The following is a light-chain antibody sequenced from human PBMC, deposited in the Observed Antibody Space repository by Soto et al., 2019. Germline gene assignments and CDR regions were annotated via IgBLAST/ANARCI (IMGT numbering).Light chain of an antibody. CDR3: SSYTTSSTRG. J-gene: IGLJ1*01. CDR2: EVS. V-gene: IGLV2-14*01. CDR1: SSDVGGYNY. Sequence: QSALTQPASVSGSPGQSITISCTGTSSDVGGYNYVSWYQQHPGKAPKLMIYEVSYRPSGVSNRFSGSKSGNTASLTITGLQAEDEADYFCSSYTTSSTRGFGNGTKVTV.